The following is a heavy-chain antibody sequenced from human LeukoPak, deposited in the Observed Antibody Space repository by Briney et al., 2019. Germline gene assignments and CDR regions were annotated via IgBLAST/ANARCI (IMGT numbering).Heavy chain of an antibody. CDR1: GGSINSGRYY. J-gene: IGHJ3*02. D-gene: IGHD5-24*01. Sequence: SETLSLTCTVSGGSINSGRYYWGWIRQPPGKGLEWVGNIYYSGSTYYNPSLKSRVTISVDTSKKQFSLKLSSVTAADTAVYYCARLIRDGYNPGDAFDIWGQGTMVTVSS. V-gene: IGHV4-39*01. CDR2: IYYSGST. CDR3: ARLIRDGYNPGDAFDI.